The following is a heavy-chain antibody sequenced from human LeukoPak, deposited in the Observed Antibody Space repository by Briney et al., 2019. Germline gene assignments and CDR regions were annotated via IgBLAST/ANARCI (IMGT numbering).Heavy chain of an antibody. J-gene: IGHJ4*02. V-gene: IGHV4-38-2*02. CDR3: ARFYYGDFNFDY. D-gene: IGHD4-17*01. CDR1: GYSISSGYY. CDR2: IYHSGTT. Sequence: KTSETLSLTCTVSGYSISSGYYWGWIRQPPGKRLEWIGSIYHSGTTYYNPSLKSRITISVDTSKNQFSLELSSVTAADTAVYYCARFYYGDFNFDYWGQGTLVTFSS.